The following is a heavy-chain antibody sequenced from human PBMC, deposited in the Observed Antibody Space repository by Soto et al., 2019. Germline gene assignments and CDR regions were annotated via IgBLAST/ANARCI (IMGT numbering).Heavy chain of an antibody. V-gene: IGHV4-59*01. J-gene: IGHJ4*02. D-gene: IGHD4-4*01. CDR2: VYYGGT. Sequence: PSETLSLTCTVSGGSLSSNYWSWIRPSPGKGLGWIGFVYYGGTNYNPSFESRVTMSVDTPKNQFSLELSSVTAADTAVYYCVSYRGAFYFDHWGQGALVTVSS. CDR3: VSYRGAFYFDH. CDR1: GGSLSSNY.